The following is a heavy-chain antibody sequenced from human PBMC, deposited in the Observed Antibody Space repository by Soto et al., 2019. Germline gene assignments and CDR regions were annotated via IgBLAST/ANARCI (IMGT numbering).Heavy chain of an antibody. CDR2: IKQDGNEK. CDR3: ARGYYEADY. V-gene: IGHV3-7*01. D-gene: IGHD3-22*01. Sequence: PGGSLRLSCEASAFIFSDYWMSWVRQAPGKGLEWVANIKQDGNEKYYVDSVKGRFTISRDNAKNSLYLQMNSLRAEDTAVYYCARGYYEADYWGQG. J-gene: IGHJ4*02. CDR1: AFIFSDYW.